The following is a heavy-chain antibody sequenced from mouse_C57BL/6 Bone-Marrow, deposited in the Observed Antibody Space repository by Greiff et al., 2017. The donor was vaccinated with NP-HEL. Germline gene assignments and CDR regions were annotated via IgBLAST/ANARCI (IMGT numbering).Heavy chain of an antibody. CDR1: GFTFSDYG. CDR3: ARGYYGSRPYWYFDV. V-gene: IGHV5-17*01. D-gene: IGHD1-1*01. Sequence: EVKLVESGGGLVKPGGSLKLSCAASGFTFSDYGMHWVRQAPEKGLEWVAYISSGSSTIYYADTVKGRFTISRDNAKNTLFLQMTSLRSEDTAMYYCARGYYGSRPYWYFDVWGTGTTVTVSS. J-gene: IGHJ1*03. CDR2: ISSGSSTI.